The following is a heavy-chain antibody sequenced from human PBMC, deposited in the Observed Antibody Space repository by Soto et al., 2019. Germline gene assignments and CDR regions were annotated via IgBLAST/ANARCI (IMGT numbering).Heavy chain of an antibody. CDR3: ARDPGYTYYYGSGSTGGMDV. J-gene: IGHJ6*02. Sequence: GSTNYNPSLKSRVTISVDTSKNQFSLKLSSVTAADTAVYYCARDPGYTYYYGSGSTGGMDVWGQGTTVTVSS. D-gene: IGHD3-10*01. V-gene: IGHV4-59*01. CDR2: GST.